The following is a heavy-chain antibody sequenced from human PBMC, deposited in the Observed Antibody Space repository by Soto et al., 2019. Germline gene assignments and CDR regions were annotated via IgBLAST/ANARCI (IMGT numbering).Heavy chain of an antibody. CDR2: ISNEGSIK. V-gene: IGHV3-30*18. Sequence: QVQLVESGGGVVQPGGSLRLSCAASGFSFSSYDIHWVRQAPGKGLEWVAVISNEGSIKYYADSVKGRFTISRDNSENTVFLQMNSLRGEDTAVYYCAKEGGTLGTSASYGFDYWGQGSRVTVSS. CDR3: AKEGGTLGTSASYGFDY. J-gene: IGHJ4*02. D-gene: IGHD3-16*01. CDR1: GFSFSSYD.